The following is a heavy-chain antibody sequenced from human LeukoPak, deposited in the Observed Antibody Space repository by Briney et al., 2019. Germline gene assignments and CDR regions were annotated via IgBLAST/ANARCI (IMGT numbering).Heavy chain of an antibody. CDR1: GGSISSYY. Sequence: PSETLSLTCTVSGGSISSYYWSWIRQPPGKGLEWIGYIYYSGSTNYNPSLKSRVIISVDTSKNQFSLKLSSVTAADTAVYYCARADFWSGFYDYWGQGTLVTVSS. D-gene: IGHD3-3*01. J-gene: IGHJ4*02. V-gene: IGHV4-59*08. CDR2: IYYSGST. CDR3: ARADFWSGFYDY.